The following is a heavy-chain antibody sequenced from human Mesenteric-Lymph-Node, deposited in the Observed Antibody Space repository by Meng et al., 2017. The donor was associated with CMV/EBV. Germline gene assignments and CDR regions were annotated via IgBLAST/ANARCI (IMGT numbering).Heavy chain of an antibody. J-gene: IGHJ4*02. CDR2: ISWNSGKI. CDR3: AKGEGVEWELLFYFDY. CDR1: GFAFDHYA. D-gene: IGHD1-26*01. Sequence: SLKISCAASGFAFDHYAMHWVRQGPGKGLEWVSGISWNSGKIDYADSVKGRFTISRDNAKNSLYLQMNSLRAEDTALYYCAKGEGVEWELLFYFDYWGQGTLVTVSS. V-gene: IGHV3-9*01.